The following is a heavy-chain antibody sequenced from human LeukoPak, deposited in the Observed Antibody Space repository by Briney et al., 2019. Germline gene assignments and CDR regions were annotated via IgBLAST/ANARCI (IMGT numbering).Heavy chain of an antibody. CDR1: GGSFSGYY. J-gene: IGHJ4*02. Sequence: SETLSLTCAVYGGSFSGYYWSWIRQPPGKGLEWIGEINHSGSTNYNPSLKSRVTISVDKSKNQFSLKLSSVTAADTAVYYCASILTGYYSWGQGTLVTVSS. V-gene: IGHV4-34*01. CDR3: ASILTGYYS. D-gene: IGHD3-9*01. CDR2: INHSGST.